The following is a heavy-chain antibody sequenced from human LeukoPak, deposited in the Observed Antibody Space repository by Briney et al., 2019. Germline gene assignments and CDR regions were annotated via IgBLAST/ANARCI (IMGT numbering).Heavy chain of an antibody. V-gene: IGHV4-39*07. CDR2: FDYRGRT. D-gene: IGHD3-10*01. Sequence: SETLSLTCTVSGGSISSGSHYWGWIRQPPGKGLEWIGSFDYRGRTYYSPSLKSRVTISVDTSKNQFSLKLSSVTAADTAVYYCARGASSGEAYGMDVWGQGTTVTVSS. CDR3: ARGASSGEAYGMDV. J-gene: IGHJ6*02. CDR1: GGSISSGSHY.